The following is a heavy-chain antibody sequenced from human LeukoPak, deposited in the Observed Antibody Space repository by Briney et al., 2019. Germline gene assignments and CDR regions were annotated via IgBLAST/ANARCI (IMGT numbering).Heavy chain of an antibody. CDR2: IDYSGST. CDR1: GGSISSSSYY. CDR3: ARGDYYDSSGYQSPSFDY. D-gene: IGHD3-22*01. Sequence: SETLSLTCTVSGGSISSSSYYWGWIRQPPGKGLEWIGYIDYSGSTNYNPSLKSRVTISVDTSKNQFSLKLSSVTAADTAVYYCARGDYYDSSGYQSPSFDYWGQGTLVTVSS. V-gene: IGHV4-61*05. J-gene: IGHJ4*02.